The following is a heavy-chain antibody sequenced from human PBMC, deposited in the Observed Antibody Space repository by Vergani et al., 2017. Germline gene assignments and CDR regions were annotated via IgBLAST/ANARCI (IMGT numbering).Heavy chain of an antibody. J-gene: IGHJ4*02. CDR2: IYYSGLT. V-gene: IGHV4-39*01. CDR1: ADSISSGSYY. D-gene: IGHD6-19*01. CDR3: ARQRPGSGWSPGDFDD. Sequence: QLQLQQSGPGLVKPSETLFLTCTVSADSISSGSYYWGWIRQPPAKSLEWIGSIYYSGLTYYNPSLKSRVAISVDTCKNQFSLKVTAVTAADTAVYFCARQRPGSGWSPGDFDDWGQGILGTVSS.